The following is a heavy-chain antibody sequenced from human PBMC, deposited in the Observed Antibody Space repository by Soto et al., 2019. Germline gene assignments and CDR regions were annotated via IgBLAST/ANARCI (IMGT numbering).Heavy chain of an antibody. CDR2: ISNSGTKK. CDR3: ARDEGYGMDV. Sequence: GGSLRLSCVASGITFYSFSVNWVRQAPGKGLEWVSSISNSGTKKNYADSVKGRFTISRDTTNNSVFLQMNNLRGEDTAVYYCARDEGYGMDVWGQGTTVTVSS. V-gene: IGHV3-21*01. CDR1: GITFYSFS. J-gene: IGHJ6*02.